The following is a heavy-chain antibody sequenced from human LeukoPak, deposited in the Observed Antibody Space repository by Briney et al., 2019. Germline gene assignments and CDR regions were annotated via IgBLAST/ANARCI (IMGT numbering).Heavy chain of an antibody. CDR1: GGSISSYY. D-gene: IGHD6-13*01. CDR3: ARGVVAAAGRTFDF. Sequence: EPSETLSLTCTVSGGSISSYYWSWIRQPPGKGLEWIGYIYYSGSTNYNPSLKSRVTISVDTSKNQFSLKLSSLTAADTAVYYCARGVVAAAGRTFDFWGQGTLVTVSS. J-gene: IGHJ4*02. CDR2: IYYSGST. V-gene: IGHV4-59*01.